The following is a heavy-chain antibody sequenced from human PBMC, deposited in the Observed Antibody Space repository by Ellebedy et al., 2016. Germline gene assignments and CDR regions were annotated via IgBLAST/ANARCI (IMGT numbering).Heavy chain of an antibody. J-gene: IGHJ4*02. V-gene: IGHV4-38-2*02. D-gene: IGHD6-13*01. Sequence: GSLRLXXTVSGYSISSGYYWGWIRQPPGKGLEWIGEINHSGSTNYNPSLKSRVTISVDTSKNQFSLKLSSVTAADTAVYYCARRNTVAAAGYFDYWGQGTLVTVSS. CDR3: ARRNTVAAAGYFDY. CDR2: INHSGST. CDR1: GYSISSGYY.